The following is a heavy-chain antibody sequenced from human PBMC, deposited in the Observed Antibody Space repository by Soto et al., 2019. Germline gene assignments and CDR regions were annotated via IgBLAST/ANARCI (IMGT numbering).Heavy chain of an antibody. J-gene: IGHJ3*02. CDR2: IIPILGIA. CDR3: ARDQPPTYGDYVGSDAFDI. CDR1: GGTFSSYT. Sequence: QVQLVQSGAEVKKPGSSVKVSCKASGGTFSSYTISWVRQAPGQGLEWMGRIIPILGIANYAQKFQGRVTITADKSTSTAYMELSSLRSEDTAVYYCARDQPPTYGDYVGSDAFDIWGQGTMVTVSS. V-gene: IGHV1-69*08. D-gene: IGHD4-17*01.